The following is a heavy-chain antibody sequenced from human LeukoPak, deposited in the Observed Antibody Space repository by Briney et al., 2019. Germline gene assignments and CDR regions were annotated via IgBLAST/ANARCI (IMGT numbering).Heavy chain of an antibody. V-gene: IGHV3-21*01. CDR3: ARASCSGGSCYSGGYYYYMDV. Sequence: GGSLRLSCAASGFTFSSYSMNWVRQAPGKGLEWVSSISSSSSYIYYADSVKGRFTISRDNAKNSLYLQMNSLRAEDTAVYYCARASCSGGSCYSGGYYYYMDVWGKGTTVTVSS. D-gene: IGHD2-15*01. J-gene: IGHJ6*03. CDR2: ISSSSSYI. CDR1: GFTFSSYS.